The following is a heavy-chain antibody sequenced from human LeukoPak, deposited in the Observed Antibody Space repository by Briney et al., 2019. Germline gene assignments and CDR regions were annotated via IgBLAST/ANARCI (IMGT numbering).Heavy chain of an antibody. V-gene: IGHV3-23*01. D-gene: IGHD3-22*01. J-gene: IGHJ1*01. CDR3: AIMHGYYDGSGYWVQ. CDR1: GFTFGSYG. Sequence: TGGSLRLSCAASGFTFGSYGMSWVRQAPGKGLEWVSFITPSADRASYADSVKGRFTISRDNPRNTLYMQMNSLRDEDTAVYYCAIMHGYYDGSGYWVQWGQGTLVTVSS. CDR2: ITPSADRA.